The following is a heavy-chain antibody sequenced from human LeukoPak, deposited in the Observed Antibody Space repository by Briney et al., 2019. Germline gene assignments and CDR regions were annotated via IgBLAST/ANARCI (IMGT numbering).Heavy chain of an antibody. CDR2: ISTSSSTI. D-gene: IGHD5-18*01. J-gene: IGHJ6*03. V-gene: IGHV3-48*01. CDR1: GFSFSSYS. Sequence: PGGSLRLSCVDSGFSFSSYSMNWVRQAPGKGLEWVSYISTSSSTIYYTDSVKGRFTISRDNAKNSLYLQMSSLRAEDTAVYYCAKASRFGYSYGPREYFYYMDVWGKGTTVTISS. CDR3: AKASRFGYSYGPREYFYYMDV.